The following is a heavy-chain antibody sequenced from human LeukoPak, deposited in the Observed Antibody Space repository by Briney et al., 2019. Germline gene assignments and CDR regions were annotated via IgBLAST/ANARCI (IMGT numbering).Heavy chain of an antibody. J-gene: IGHJ4*02. CDR3: ARDRSLHYFDY. Sequence: PGGSLRLSCAVPGFTFRNAGMHWVRQAPGKGLEWVAIIYYDGSNQFYADSVKGRFTVSRDNSKNTLFLQMNSLRAEDTAVYYCARDRSLHYFDYWGQGTLVTVSS. CDR2: IYYDGSNQ. CDR1: GFTFRNAG. V-gene: IGHV3-33*01. D-gene: IGHD5/OR15-5a*01.